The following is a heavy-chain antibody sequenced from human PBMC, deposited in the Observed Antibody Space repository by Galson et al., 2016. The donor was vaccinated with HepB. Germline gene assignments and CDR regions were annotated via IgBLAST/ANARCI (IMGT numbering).Heavy chain of an antibody. CDR3: ASGEIPFDY. V-gene: IGHV3-48*03. J-gene: IGHJ4*02. D-gene: IGHD2-21*01. Sequence: SLRLSCAASGFTFNIYAMSWVRQAPGKGLEWIAYISSSGTTIKYADSVKGRFTISRDNAKNSLYLQMNSLRAEDTAVYYCASGEIPFDYWGQGTLVTVSS. CDR2: ISSSGTTI. CDR1: GFTFNIYA.